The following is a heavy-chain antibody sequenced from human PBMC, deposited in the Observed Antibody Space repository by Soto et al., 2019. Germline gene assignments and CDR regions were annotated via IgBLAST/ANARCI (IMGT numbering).Heavy chain of an antibody. CDR1: GLTFSSSA. CDR2: IVVGSGST. Sequence: QVHLVQSGPEVRKPGTSVKVSCKASGLTFSSSAVQWVRQARGQRLEWIGWIVVGSGSTKYAQQFQERVTITRDMSTSTAYMALSSLRSEDTAVYYCAAPPNRDAYNYGYWAQGTLVTVSS. J-gene: IGHJ4*02. CDR3: AAPPNRDAYNYGY. D-gene: IGHD5-12*01. V-gene: IGHV1-58*01.